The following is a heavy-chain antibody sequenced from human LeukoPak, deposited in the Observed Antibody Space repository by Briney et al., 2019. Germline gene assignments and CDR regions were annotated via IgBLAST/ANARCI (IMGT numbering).Heavy chain of an antibody. Sequence: SETLSLTCTVSGGSISSSSYYWSWIRQPPGKGLEWIGYIYYSGSTYYNPSLKSRVTISVDTSKNQFSLKLSSVTAADTAVYYCARVLYGSGSAYFDYWGQGTLVTVSS. V-gene: IGHV4-30-4*01. J-gene: IGHJ4*02. CDR2: IYYSGST. CDR3: ARVLYGSGSAYFDY. CDR1: GGSISSSSYY. D-gene: IGHD3-10*01.